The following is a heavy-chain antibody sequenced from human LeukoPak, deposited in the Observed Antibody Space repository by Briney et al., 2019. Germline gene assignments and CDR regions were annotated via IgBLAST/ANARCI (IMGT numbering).Heavy chain of an antibody. J-gene: IGHJ4*02. V-gene: IGHV1-18*01. Sequence: ASVKVSCKASGYTFTSYGISWVRQAPGQGLEWMGWISAYNGNTNYAQKLQGRVTMTTDTSTSTAYMELRSLRSDDTAVYYCARDHLFKPLRNNYFDYWGQGTLVTVS. CDR3: ARDHLFKPLRNNYFDY. CDR2: ISAYNGNT. CDR1: GYTFTSYG. D-gene: IGHD2-15*01.